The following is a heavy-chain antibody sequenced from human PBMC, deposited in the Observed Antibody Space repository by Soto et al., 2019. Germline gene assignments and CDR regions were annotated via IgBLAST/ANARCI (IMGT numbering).Heavy chain of an antibody. CDR1: GYTFSNYG. D-gene: IGHD5-18*01. J-gene: IGHJ6*02. CDR2: ISGYNGNT. Sequence: ASVKVSCKASGYTFSNYGISWVRQGPGQGLEWMGWISGYNGNTHYEEKVQDRIKMTTDTSTSTTYMELRSLRSDDTAVYFCARDPGFGFGYSYAFAMDVWGQGTTVTVSS. CDR3: ARDPGFGFGYSYAFAMDV. V-gene: IGHV1-18*01.